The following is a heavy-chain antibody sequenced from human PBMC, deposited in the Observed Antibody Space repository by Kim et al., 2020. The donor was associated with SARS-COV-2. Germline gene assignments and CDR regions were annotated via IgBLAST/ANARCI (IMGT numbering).Heavy chain of an antibody. CDR3: ARGLGIVGATAYFDY. Sequence: PSLKSRVTISVDKSKNQFSLKLSSVTAADTAVYYCARGLGIVGATAYFDYWGQGTLVTVSS. V-gene: IGHV4-4*02. J-gene: IGHJ4*02. D-gene: IGHD1-26*01.